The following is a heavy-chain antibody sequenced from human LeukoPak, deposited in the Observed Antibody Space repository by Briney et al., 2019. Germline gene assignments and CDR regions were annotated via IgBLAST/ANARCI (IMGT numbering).Heavy chain of an antibody. CDR2: IYTSEST. J-gene: IGHJ5*02. CDR3: ARDTAERYTSGWLWFDP. D-gene: IGHD6-19*01. Sequence: PSETLSLTCTVSGGSISSYYWSWIRQPAGKGLEWVGRIYTSESTNYNPSLKSRVTMSVDTSKNQFSLKLSSVTAADTAVYYCARDTAERYTSGWLWFDPWGQGTLVTVSS. V-gene: IGHV4-4*07. CDR1: GGSISSYY.